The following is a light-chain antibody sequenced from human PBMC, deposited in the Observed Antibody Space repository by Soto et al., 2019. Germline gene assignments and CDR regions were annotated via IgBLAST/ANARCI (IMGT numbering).Light chain of an antibody. CDR2: SNN. V-gene: IGLV1-44*01. CDR1: SSNIGSNT. J-gene: IGLJ2*01. CDR3: AARDDSLNGPV. Sequence: QAVVTQPPSASGTPGQRVTISCSGSSSNIGSNTVNWYQQLPGTAPKLLIYSNNQRPSGVPDRFSGSKSGTSASLAISGLQSEDEADYYCAARDDSLNGPVFGGGTQLTVL.